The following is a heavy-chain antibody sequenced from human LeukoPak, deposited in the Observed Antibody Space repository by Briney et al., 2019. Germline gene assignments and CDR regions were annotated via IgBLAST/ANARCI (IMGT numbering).Heavy chain of an antibody. D-gene: IGHD6-6*01. CDR3: ARVRYSSSSFDY. CDR1: GFTVSSDY. CDR2: IYSGRTT. V-gene: IGHV3-53*01. Sequence: GGSLRLSCADSGFTVSSDYMSWVRQAPGKGLEWVSVIYSGRTTYYADSVKGRFTISRDNSKNTLYLQMNNLRAEDTAVYYCARVRYSSSSFDYWGQGTLVTVSS. J-gene: IGHJ4*02.